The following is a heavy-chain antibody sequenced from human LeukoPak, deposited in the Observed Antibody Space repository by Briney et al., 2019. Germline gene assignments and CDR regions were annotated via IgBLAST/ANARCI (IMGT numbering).Heavy chain of an antibody. D-gene: IGHD5-12*01. CDR2: IRSKAYGGTT. J-gene: IGHJ4*02. V-gene: IGHV3-49*04. CDR3: TRALAIVATIRIDY. Sequence: PGGSLRLSCAASGFTFSSYAMSWVRQAPGKGLEWVGFIRSKAYGGTTEYAASVKGRFTISRDDSKSIAYLQMNSLKTEDTAVYYCTRALAIVATIRIDYWGQGTLVTVSS. CDR1: GFTFSSYA.